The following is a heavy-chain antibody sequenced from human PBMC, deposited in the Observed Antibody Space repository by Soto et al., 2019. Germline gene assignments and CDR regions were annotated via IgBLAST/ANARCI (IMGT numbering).Heavy chain of an antibody. CDR2: ISGSGASI. V-gene: IGHV3-23*01. CDR3: AKDGLGSCTGGTCYGSDY. J-gene: IGHJ4*02. Sequence: EVQLLESGGNLVQPGGSLRLSCAASGFTFSSYVMSWVRQAPGKGLEWVSTISGSGASIYDADSVKGRFTISRDNSKNTEYLQMNSLRAEDTAVYYCAKDGLGSCTGGTCYGSDYWGQGTLVTVSS. CDR1: GFTFSSYV. D-gene: IGHD2-15*01.